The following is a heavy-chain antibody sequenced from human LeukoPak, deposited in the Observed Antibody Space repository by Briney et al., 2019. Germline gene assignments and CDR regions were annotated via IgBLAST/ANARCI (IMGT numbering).Heavy chain of an antibody. J-gene: IGHJ4*02. CDR3: AKTVVVAALDY. D-gene: IGHD2-15*01. CDR1: GFTFSSYG. V-gene: IGHV3-30*18. Sequence: GGSLRLSCAASGFTFSSYGMHWVRQAPGKGLEWVAVISYDGSNKYYADSVKGRFTISRDNSKNTLYLQMNSLRAEDTAVYYCAKTVVVAALDYSGQGTLVTVSS. CDR2: ISYDGSNK.